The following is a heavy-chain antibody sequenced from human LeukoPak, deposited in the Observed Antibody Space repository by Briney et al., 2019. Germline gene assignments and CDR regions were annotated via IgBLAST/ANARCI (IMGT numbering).Heavy chain of an antibody. D-gene: IGHD6-6*01. CDR1: GGSFSGYY. CDR2: INHSGST. Sequence: SETLSLTCAVYGGSFSGYYWSWIRQPPGKGLEWIGEINHSGSTNYNPSLKSRVTISVDTSKNQFSLKLSSVTAADTAVYYCARGFRYGYSSSAPNFDYWGQGTLVTVSS. CDR3: ARGFRYGYSSSAPNFDY. V-gene: IGHV4-34*01. J-gene: IGHJ4*02.